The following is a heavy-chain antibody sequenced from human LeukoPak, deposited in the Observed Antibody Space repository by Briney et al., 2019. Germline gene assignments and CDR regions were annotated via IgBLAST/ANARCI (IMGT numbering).Heavy chain of an antibody. CDR3: ARDLVAYCSSTSCYSDFYYYGIDV. V-gene: IGHV4-4*07. CDR1: GGSISSYY. CDR2: IYTSGST. J-gene: IGHJ6*02. D-gene: IGHD2-2*02. Sequence: PSETLSLTCTVSGGSISSYYRSWIRQPAGKGLEWIGRIYTSGSTNYNPSLKSRVTMSVDTSKNQFSLKLSSVTAADTAVYYCARDLVAYCSSTSCYSDFYYYGIDVWGQGTTVTVSS.